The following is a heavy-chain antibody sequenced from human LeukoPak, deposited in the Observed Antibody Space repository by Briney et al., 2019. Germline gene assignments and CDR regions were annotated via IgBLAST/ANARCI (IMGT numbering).Heavy chain of an antibody. D-gene: IGHD6-6*01. CDR2: INHSGST. V-gene: IGHV4-34*01. J-gene: IGHJ3*02. CDR3: ASPIAARRHAFDI. CDR1: GGSFSGYY. Sequence: SETLSLTCAVYGGSFSGYYCSWIRQPPGKGLEWIGEINHSGSTNYNPSLKSRVTISVDTSKNQFSLKLSSVTAADTAVYYCASPIAARRHAFDIWGQGTMVTVSP.